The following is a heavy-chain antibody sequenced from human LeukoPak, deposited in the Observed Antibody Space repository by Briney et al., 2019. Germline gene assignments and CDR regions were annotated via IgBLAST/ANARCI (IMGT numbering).Heavy chain of an antibody. Sequence: GGSLRLSCAASGFTFSSYGMHWVRQAPGQGLEWVAFIRFDGSNKYYAESVKGRFTISRDNSKNTLYLQMNRLRAEDTAVYCCAKEWDRGNYFVYWGQGTLVTVSS. CDR2: IRFDGSNK. J-gene: IGHJ4*02. CDR1: GFTFSSYG. CDR3: AKEWDRGNYFVY. V-gene: IGHV3-30*02. D-gene: IGHD1-26*01.